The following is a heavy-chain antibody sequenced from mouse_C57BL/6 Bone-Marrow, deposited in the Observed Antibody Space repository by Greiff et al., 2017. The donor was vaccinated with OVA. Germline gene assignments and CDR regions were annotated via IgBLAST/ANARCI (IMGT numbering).Heavy chain of an antibody. V-gene: IGHV6-3*01. D-gene: IGHD2-4*01. CDR3: KSTMITTWYFEV. Sequence: DVKLQESGGGLVQPGGSMKLSCVASGFTFSNYWMNWVRQSPEKGLEWVAQIRLKSDNYATHYAESVKGRFTISRDDSKSSVYLQMNNLRAEDTGIYYCKSTMITTWYFEVWGTGTTVTVSS. J-gene: IGHJ1*03. CDR1: GFTFSNYW. CDR2: IRLKSDNYAT.